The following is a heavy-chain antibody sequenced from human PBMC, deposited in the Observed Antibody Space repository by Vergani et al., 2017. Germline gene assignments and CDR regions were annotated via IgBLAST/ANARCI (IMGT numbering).Heavy chain of an antibody. V-gene: IGHV3-73*01. CDR2: IRSKANSYAT. CDR3: TRPPDIAAAGA. D-gene: IGHD6-13*01. CDR1: GFTFSGSA. Sequence: EVQLVESGGGLVQPGGSLKLSCAASGFTFSGSAMHWVRQASGKGLEWVGRIRSKANSYATAYAASVKGRFTISRDDSKNTAYLQMNSLKTEDTAVYYCTRPPDIAAAGAWGQGTLVTVSS. J-gene: IGHJ5*02.